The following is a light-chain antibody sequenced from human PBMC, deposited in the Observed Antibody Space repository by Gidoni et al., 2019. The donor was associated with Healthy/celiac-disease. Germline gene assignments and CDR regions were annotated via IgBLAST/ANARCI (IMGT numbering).Light chain of an antibody. V-gene: IGKV3-20*01. J-gene: IGKJ3*01. CDR3: QQYGSSPPFT. Sequence: EIVLTQSPGTLSLSPGERATLSCRASQSVSSSYLDWYQQKPGQAPRLLNYGASSRATGIPDRFSGSGSGTDFTLTISILEPEDFAVYYCQQYGSSPPFTFGPGTKVDIK. CDR2: GAS. CDR1: QSVSSSY.